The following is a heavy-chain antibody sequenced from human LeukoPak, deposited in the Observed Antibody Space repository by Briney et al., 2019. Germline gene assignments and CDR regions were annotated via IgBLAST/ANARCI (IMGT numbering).Heavy chain of an antibody. Sequence: SETLSLTCTVSGGSISSSSYYWGWIRQPPGKGLEWIESIYYSGSTYYNPSLKSRVTISVDTSKNQFSLKLSSVTAADTAVYYCARMFGPYYYYGMDVWGQGTTVTVSS. CDR2: IYYSGST. J-gene: IGHJ6*02. V-gene: IGHV4-39*01. CDR3: ARMFGPYYYYGMDV. CDR1: GGSISSSSYY. D-gene: IGHD3-16*01.